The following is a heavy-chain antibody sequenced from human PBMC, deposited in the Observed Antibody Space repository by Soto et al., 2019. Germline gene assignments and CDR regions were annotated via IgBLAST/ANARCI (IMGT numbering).Heavy chain of an antibody. J-gene: IGHJ4*02. CDR1: GFTFGNSA. D-gene: IGHD4-17*01. Sequence: EVQLLESGGGLSQPGGSPRLSCAGSGFTFGNSAMSWVRQAPGGGLEWISSISGSGVATFYAVSVEGRFTISRDNAKNTLHLQMTGLRAEDTAVYFCAKDALTHDYGEPNYFDYWGQGTLVTVSS. CDR3: AKDALTHDYGEPNYFDY. CDR2: ISGSGVAT. V-gene: IGHV3-23*01.